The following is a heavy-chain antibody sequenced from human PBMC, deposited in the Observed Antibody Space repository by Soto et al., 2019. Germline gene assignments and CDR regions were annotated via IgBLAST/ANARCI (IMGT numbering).Heavy chain of an antibody. D-gene: IGHD2-15*01. V-gene: IGHV1-18*01. CDR1: GYTFTSYG. J-gene: IGHJ5*02. CDR2: ISAYNGNT. CDR3: ARGPRYCSSSTCFAGVTWFDP. Sequence: ASVKVSCKASGYTFTSYGISWVRQAPGQGLEGMGWISAYNGNTNYAQKLQGRVTMTTDTSTSTAYMELRSLTSDDTAVYYCARGPRYCSSSTCFAGVTWFDPWGQGTPVTVSS.